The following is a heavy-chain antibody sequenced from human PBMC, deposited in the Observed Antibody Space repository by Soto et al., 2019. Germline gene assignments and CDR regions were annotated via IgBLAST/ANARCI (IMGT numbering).Heavy chain of an antibody. Sequence: EVQLLESGGGLVQPEGSLRLSCEASGFTFSSYAMSWVRQAPGKGLEWVSGISGGGSTTYYADSVKGRFTISRDNSKNTLYLQVNSLRAEDTAVYYCARDQAAGGTISRYFRDWGQGTLVTVSS. CDR1: GFTFSSYA. J-gene: IGHJ1*01. V-gene: IGHV3-23*01. D-gene: IGHD6-13*01. CDR3: ARDQAAGGTISRYFRD. CDR2: ISGGGSTT.